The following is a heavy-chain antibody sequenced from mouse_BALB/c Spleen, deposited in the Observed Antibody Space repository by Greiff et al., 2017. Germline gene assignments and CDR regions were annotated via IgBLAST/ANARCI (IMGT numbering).Heavy chain of an antibody. J-gene: IGHJ2*01. CDR3: ARSDYYGSSVYYFDY. Sequence: VQLQQSGAELVKPGASVKLSCTASGFNIKDTYMHWVKQRPEQGLEWIGRIHPANGNTKYDPKFQGKATITADTSSNTAYLQLSSLTSEDTAVYYCARSDYYGSSVYYFDYWGQGTTLTVSS. CDR2: IHPANGNT. D-gene: IGHD1-1*01. V-gene: IGHV14-3*02. CDR1: GFNIKDTY.